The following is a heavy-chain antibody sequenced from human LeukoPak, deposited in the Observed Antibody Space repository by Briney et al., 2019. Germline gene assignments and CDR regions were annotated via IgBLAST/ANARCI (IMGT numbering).Heavy chain of an antibody. J-gene: IGHJ3*01. CDR3: AKEQDSCDV. CDR1: GFTFSKYY. Sequence: PGGSLRLSCAASGFTFSKYYMHWVRQAPGKGLECVAVKAYDGREFYSESVKGRFTISSDNSKNTFYLQMNSLTIEDTAMYYCAKEQDSCDVWGQGTMVTVS. V-gene: IGHV3-30*18. CDR2: KAYDGRE.